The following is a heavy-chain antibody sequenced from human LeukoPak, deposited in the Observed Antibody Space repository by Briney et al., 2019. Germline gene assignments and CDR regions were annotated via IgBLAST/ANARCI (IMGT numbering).Heavy chain of an antibody. D-gene: IGHD3-22*01. CDR2: IYYNGGT. CDR3: ARAFYYDSSRFYQYFDF. Sequence: PSETLSLTCTVSGGSINSHYWSWIRQPPGKGPEWIGYIYYNGGTHYNPSLKSRVTISVDSSKNKFSLKLTSVTAADTAVYYCARAFYYDSSRFYQYFDFWGRGNLVTVSS. J-gene: IGHJ4*02. CDR1: GGSINSHY. V-gene: IGHV4-59*11.